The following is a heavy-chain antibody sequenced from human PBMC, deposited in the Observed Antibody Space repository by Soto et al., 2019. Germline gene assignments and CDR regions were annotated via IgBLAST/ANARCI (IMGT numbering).Heavy chain of an antibody. D-gene: IGHD3-22*01. Sequence: ASVKVSCKAFGYTFTSYDINWVRQATGQGLEWMGWMNPNSGNTGYAQKFQGRVTMTRNTSISTAYMELSSLRSEDTAVYYCARGNRTMIVAVSYYFDYWGQGTLVTVSS. V-gene: IGHV1-8*01. CDR2: MNPNSGNT. CDR3: ARGNRTMIVAVSYYFDY. CDR1: GYTFTSYD. J-gene: IGHJ4*02.